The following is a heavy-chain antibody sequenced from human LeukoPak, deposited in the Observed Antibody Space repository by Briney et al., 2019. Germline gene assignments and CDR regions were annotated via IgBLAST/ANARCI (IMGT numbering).Heavy chain of an antibody. CDR2: ISGSGGST. CDR3: ARGEGASISRRYFDY. Sequence: GGSLRLSCAASGFTFSSYSINWVRQAPGKGLEWVSAISGSGGSTYYADSVKGRFTTSRDNSKNTVYLQMNSLRAEDTAVYYCARGEGASISRRYFDYWGQGALVTVSS. D-gene: IGHD2-2*01. J-gene: IGHJ4*02. V-gene: IGHV3-23*01. CDR1: GFTFSSYS.